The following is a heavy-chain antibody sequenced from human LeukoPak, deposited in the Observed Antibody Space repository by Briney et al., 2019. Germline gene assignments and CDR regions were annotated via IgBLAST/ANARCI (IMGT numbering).Heavy chain of an antibody. CDR2: IRYDGSNK. CDR3: AKGYGSGNYFQH. J-gene: IGHJ1*01. CDR1: GFTFSSYG. D-gene: IGHD3-10*01. V-gene: IGHV3-30*02. Sequence: PGGSLRLSCAASGFTFSSYGMHWVRQAPGKGLEWVAFIRYDGSNKYYADSVKGRFTISRDNPKNTLYLQMNSLRAEDTAVYYCAKGYGSGNYFQHWGQGTLVTVSS.